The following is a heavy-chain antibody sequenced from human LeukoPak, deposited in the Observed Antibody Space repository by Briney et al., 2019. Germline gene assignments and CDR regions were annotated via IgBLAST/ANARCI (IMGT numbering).Heavy chain of an antibody. CDR2: ISWNSGSI. CDR1: GFTFDDYA. J-gene: IGHJ3*02. Sequence: PGRSLRLSCAASGFTFDDYAMHWVRQAPGKGLEWVSGISWNSGSIGYADSVKGRFTISRDNAKNSLYLQMNSLRAEDTALYYCAKDLWQQLRAFDIWGQGTMVTVSS. CDR3: AKDLWQQLRAFDI. D-gene: IGHD6-13*01. V-gene: IGHV3-9*01.